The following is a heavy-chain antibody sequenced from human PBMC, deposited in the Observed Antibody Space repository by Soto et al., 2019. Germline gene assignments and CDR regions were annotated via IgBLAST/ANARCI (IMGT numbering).Heavy chain of an antibody. CDR1: GFTFSSYG. D-gene: IGHD2-2*01. CDR3: ARDWYCSSTSFPPDY. J-gene: IGHJ4*02. Sequence: GGSLRLSCAASGFTFSSYGMHWVRQAPGKGLEWVAVIWYDGSNKYYADSVKGRFTISRDNSKNTLYLQMNSLRAEDTAVYYCARDWYCSSTSFPPDYWGQGTLVTVSS. V-gene: IGHV3-33*01. CDR2: IWYDGSNK.